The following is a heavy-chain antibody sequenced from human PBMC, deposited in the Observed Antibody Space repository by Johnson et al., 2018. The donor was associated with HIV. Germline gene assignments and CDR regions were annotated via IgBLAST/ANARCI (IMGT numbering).Heavy chain of an antibody. J-gene: IGHJ3*02. CDR3: ARDQDYDSSGYYYARDAFDI. D-gene: IGHD3-22*01. CDR1: GFTFSDYY. Sequence: QVHLVESGGGLVKPGGSLRLSCAASGFTFSDYYMSWIRQAPGKGLEWVSYISSSGSTIYYADSVKGRFTISRDNAKNSLYLQMNSLRAEDTAVYYCARDQDYDSSGYYYARDAFDIWGQVTMVTVSS. CDR2: ISSSGSTI. V-gene: IGHV3-11*04.